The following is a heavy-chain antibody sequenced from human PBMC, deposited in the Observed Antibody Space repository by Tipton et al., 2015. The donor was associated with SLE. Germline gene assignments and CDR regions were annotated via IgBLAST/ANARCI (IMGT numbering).Heavy chain of an antibody. CDR1: GGSISSSSYY. CDR2: IYYSGST. V-gene: IGHV4-39*07. Sequence: TLSPTCTVSGGSISSSSYYWGWIRQPPGKGLEWIGSIYYSGSTYYNPSLKSRVTISVDTSKNQFSLKLSSVTAADTAVYYCASSNGYSSSWYGPYNWFDPWGQGTLVTVSS. D-gene: IGHD6-13*01. J-gene: IGHJ5*02. CDR3: ASSNGYSSSWYGPYNWFDP.